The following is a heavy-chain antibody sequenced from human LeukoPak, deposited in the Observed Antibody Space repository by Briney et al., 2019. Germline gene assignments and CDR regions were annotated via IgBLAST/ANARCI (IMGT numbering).Heavy chain of an antibody. CDR3: ARIGLSA. V-gene: IGHV4-34*01. Sequence: PSETLSLTCTVSGGSISSYYWSWIRQPPGKGLEWIGEINHSGSTNYNPSLKSRVTISVDTSKNQFSLKLSSVTAADTAVYYCARIGLSAWGQGTLVTVSS. CDR2: INHSGST. J-gene: IGHJ5*02. D-gene: IGHD1-26*01. CDR1: GGSISSYY.